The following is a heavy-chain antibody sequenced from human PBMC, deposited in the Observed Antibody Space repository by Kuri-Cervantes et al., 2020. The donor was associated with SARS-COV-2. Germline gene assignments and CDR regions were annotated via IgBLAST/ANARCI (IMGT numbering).Heavy chain of an antibody. CDR2: IIPFFGTP. Sequence: SVKVSCKPSGGSFNSYAINWVRQAPGQGLEWMGGIIPFFGTPHYAQKFQGRVTITADKSTSTAYMELSSLRSEDTAVYYCARAFSNYVDWFDPWGQGTLVTVSS. CDR3: ARAFSNYVDWFDP. V-gene: IGHV1-69*06. CDR1: GGSFNSYA. D-gene: IGHD4-11*01. J-gene: IGHJ5*02.